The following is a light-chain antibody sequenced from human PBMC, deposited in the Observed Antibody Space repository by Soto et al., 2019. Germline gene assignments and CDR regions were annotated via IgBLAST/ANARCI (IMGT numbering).Light chain of an antibody. CDR1: SSNIGSNT. J-gene: IGLJ3*02. CDR2: STN. CDR3: AEWDDSLNGVV. V-gene: IGLV1-44*01. Sequence: QSVLTQPPSASGTPGQRVTISCSGTSSNIGSNTVTWYQQLPGTAPKLLIYSTNQRPSGVPARFSGSKSGTSASLAISGLQSDDEADYYCAEWDDSLNGVVFGGGTKVTVL.